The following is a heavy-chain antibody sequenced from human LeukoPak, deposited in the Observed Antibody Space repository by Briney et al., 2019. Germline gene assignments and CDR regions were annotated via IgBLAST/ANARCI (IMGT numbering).Heavy chain of an antibody. Sequence: GGSLRLSCAASGFTFSSYGMHWVRQAPGKGLEWVAFIRYDGSNKYYADSVKGRFTISRDNSKNTLYLQMNSLRAEDTAVYYCAREGRSSSWYRVGFDYWGQGTLVTVSS. CDR3: AREGRSSSWYRVGFDY. J-gene: IGHJ4*02. CDR1: GFTFSSYG. D-gene: IGHD6-13*01. V-gene: IGHV3-30*02. CDR2: IRYDGSNK.